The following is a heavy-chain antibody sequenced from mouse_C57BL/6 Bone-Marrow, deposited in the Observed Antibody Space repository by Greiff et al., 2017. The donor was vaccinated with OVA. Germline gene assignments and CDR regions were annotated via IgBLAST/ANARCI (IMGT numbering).Heavy chain of an antibody. J-gene: IGHJ2*01. CDR1: GYTFTDYY. Sequence: EVQLQQSGPELVKPGASVKISCKASGYTFTDYYMNWVKQSHGKSLEWIGDINPNNGGTSYNQKFKGKATLTVDKSSSTAYMELRSLTSEDSAVYYCARGTTPHYFDYWGQGTTLTVSS. CDR3: ARGTTPHYFDY. D-gene: IGHD1-1*01. V-gene: IGHV1-26*01. CDR2: INPNNGGT.